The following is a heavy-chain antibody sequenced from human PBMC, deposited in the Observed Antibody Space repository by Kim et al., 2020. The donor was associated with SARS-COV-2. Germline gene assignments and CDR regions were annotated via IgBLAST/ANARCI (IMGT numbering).Heavy chain of an antibody. V-gene: IGHV3-7*03. Sequence: EKNYVDSVMGRFTIARDNAKNSLYLQMNSLRAEDTAVYYCAKRSGWSFDYWGQGTLVTVSS. J-gene: IGHJ4*02. CDR2: EK. D-gene: IGHD6-13*01. CDR3: AKRSGWSFDY.